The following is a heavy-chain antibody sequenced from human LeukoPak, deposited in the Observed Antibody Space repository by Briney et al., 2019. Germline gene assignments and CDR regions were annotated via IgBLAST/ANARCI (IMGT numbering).Heavy chain of an antibody. V-gene: IGHV1-2*02. J-gene: IGHJ2*01. CDR3: ARDWNYYDSSGYWYFDL. Sequence: ASVKVSCKASGYTFTSYYMHWVRQAPGQGLEWMGWINPNSGGTNYAQKFQGRVTMTRDTSISTAYMELSRLRSDDTAVYYCARDWNYYDSSGYWYFDLWGRGTLVTVSS. D-gene: IGHD3-22*01. CDR2: INPNSGGT. CDR1: GYTFTSYY.